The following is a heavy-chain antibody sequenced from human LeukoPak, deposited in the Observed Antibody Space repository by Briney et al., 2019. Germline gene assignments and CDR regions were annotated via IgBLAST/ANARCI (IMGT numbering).Heavy chain of an antibody. J-gene: IGHJ3*02. CDR3: ARGGGSVVITKRRAFDI. Sequence: SETLSLTCAVYGGSFSGYYWSWIRQPPGKGLEWIGEINHSGSTNYNPSLKSRVTISVDTSKNQFSLKLSSVTAADTAVYYCARGGGSVVITKRRAFDIWGQGTMVTVSS. CDR1: GGSFSGYY. CDR2: INHSGST. V-gene: IGHV4-34*01. D-gene: IGHD3-22*01.